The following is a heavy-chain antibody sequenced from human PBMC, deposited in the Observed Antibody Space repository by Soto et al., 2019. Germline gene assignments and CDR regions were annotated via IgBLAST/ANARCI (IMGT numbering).Heavy chain of an antibody. J-gene: IGHJ6*02. V-gene: IGHV1-3*01. CDR1: GYTFTSYA. Sequence: VKVSCKASGYTFTSYAMHWVRQAPGQRLEWMGWINAGNGNTKYSQKFQGRVTITRDTSASTAYMELSSLRSEDTAVYYCARGAYYYDSSGYYYYYYGMDVWGQGTTVTVSS. CDR2: INAGNGNT. D-gene: IGHD3-22*01. CDR3: ARGAYYYDSSGYYYYYYGMDV.